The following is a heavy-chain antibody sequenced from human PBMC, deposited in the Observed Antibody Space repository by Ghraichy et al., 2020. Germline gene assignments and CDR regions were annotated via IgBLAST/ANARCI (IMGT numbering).Heavy chain of an antibody. J-gene: IGHJ4*02. CDR2: INHRGST. Sequence: SETLSLTCAVYGGSFSGYYWSWIRQPPGKGLEWIGEINHRGSTNYNPSLKSRVTISVDTSKNQFSLKLSSVTAADTAVYYCARVPGTTPRYFDYWGQGTLVTVSS. CDR1: GGSFSGYY. D-gene: IGHD1-7*01. V-gene: IGHV4-34*01. CDR3: ARVPGTTPRYFDY.